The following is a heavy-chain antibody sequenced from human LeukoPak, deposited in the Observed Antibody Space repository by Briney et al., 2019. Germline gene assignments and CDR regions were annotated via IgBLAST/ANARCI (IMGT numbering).Heavy chain of an antibody. J-gene: IGHJ4*02. Sequence: GGSLRLSCAASGFTFSSYSMNWVRQAPGKGLEWDSAIYSGGSTYYADSVKSRFTISRDNSKNTLYLQMNSLRAEDTAVYYCARGSWLVPFDYWGQGTLVTVSS. D-gene: IGHD6-19*01. CDR2: IYSGGST. V-gene: IGHV3-66*01. CDR1: GFTFSSYS. CDR3: ARGSWLVPFDY.